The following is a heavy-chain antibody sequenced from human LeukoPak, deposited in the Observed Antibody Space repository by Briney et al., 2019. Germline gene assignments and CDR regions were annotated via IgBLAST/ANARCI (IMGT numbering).Heavy chain of an antibody. Sequence: ASVSVSCKASGYIFTGYFMNWLRQAPGPGLEWMGWINPNSGGANYAQKFQGRVTMTRDTSISTAYMELSSLTSDDTAVYYCARGSSERDWFDLWGQGTLVTVSS. CDR2: INPNSGGA. CDR3: ARGSSERDWFDL. D-gene: IGHD1-1*01. J-gene: IGHJ5*02. V-gene: IGHV1-2*02. CDR1: GYIFTGYF.